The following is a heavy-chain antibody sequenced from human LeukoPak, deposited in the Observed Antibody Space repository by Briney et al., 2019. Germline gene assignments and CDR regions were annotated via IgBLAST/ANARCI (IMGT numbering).Heavy chain of an antibody. CDR2: IGTAGDT. CDR3: ARARAWNSGYDFDY. D-gene: IGHD5-12*01. Sequence: PGGSLRLSCAASGFTFSSYDMHWVRQATGKGLEWVSAIGTAGDTYYPGSVKGRFTISRENAKNSLYLQMNSLRAGDTAVYYCARARAWNSGYDFDYWGQGTLVTVSS. J-gene: IGHJ4*02. CDR1: GFTFSSYD. V-gene: IGHV3-13*01.